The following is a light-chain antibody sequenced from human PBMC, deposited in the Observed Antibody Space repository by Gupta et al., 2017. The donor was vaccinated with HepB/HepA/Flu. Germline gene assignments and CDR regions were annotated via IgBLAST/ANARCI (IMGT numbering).Light chain of an antibody. CDR2: DAS. Sequence: THCPGTLSLSPGERATLSLRARHSGSGSYLAWYQHKPGRAPRLLMYDASNRATGIPDRFSRSRSGRDFTLTISRLEPEDFAVYYCQQYGSSPRTFGQGTKVEIK. CDR1: HSGSGSY. V-gene: IGKV3-20*01. J-gene: IGKJ1*01. CDR3: QQYGSSPRT.